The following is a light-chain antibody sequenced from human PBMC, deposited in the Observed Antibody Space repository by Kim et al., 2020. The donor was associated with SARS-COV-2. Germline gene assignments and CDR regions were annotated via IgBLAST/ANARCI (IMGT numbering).Light chain of an antibody. CDR2: DAS. V-gene: IGKV3D-15*01. CDR3: QQYNDWCT. J-gene: IGKJ1*01. Sequence: EIVMTQSPATLSVSPGERATLSCRASQSIASNLAWFQQKPGQPPRLLIFDASTRATGIPARFSGSGSGTEFTLTISSLQSEDFAVYYCQQYNDWCTFGQGTKVDIK. CDR1: QSIASN.